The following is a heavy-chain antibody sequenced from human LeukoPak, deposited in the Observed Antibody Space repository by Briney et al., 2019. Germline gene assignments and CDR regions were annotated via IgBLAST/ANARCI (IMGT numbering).Heavy chain of an antibody. CDR2: ISSSGSTI. CDR1: GFTFSDYY. J-gene: IGHJ6*03. V-gene: IGHV3-11*01. D-gene: IGHD3-10*01. Sequence: GGSLRLSCAASGFTFSDYYMSWIRQAPGKGLEWVSYISSSGSTIYYADSVKGRFTISRDNAKNSLYLQMNSLRAEDTAVYYCAREGGITMVRGVRDYYYYYMDVWGKGTTVTISS. CDR3: AREGGITMVRGVRDYYYYYMDV.